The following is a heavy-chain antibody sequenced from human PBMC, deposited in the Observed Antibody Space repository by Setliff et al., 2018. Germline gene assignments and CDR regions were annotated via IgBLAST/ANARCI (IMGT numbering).Heavy chain of an antibody. J-gene: IGHJ5*02. CDR3: VRAPPTVVIPPGRAFFDP. D-gene: IGHD2-2*01. CDR1: GYTFNNYD. CDR2: INPSSGKT. Sequence: ASVKVSCKASGYTFNNYDINWVRQAPGQGLEWMGWINPSSGKTGYALNFQGRVTMTTDTYTSTANMELRSLRSDDTAVYYCVRAPPTVVIPPGRAFFDPWGQGTLVTVSS. V-gene: IGHV1-8*02.